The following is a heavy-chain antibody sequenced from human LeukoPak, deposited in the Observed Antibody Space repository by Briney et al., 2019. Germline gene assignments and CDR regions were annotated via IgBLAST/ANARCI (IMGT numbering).Heavy chain of an antibody. D-gene: IGHD2-2*01. CDR2: INHSGST. CDR3: ARGRCSSTSCYARARHDAFDI. V-gene: IGHV4-34*01. CDR1: GGSFSGYY. J-gene: IGHJ3*02. Sequence: SETLSLTCAVYGGSFSGYYWSWIRQPPGKGLEWIGEINHSGSTNYNPSLKSRVTISVDTSKNQFSLKLSSVTAVDTAVYYCARGRCSSTSCYARARHDAFDIWGQGTMVTVSS.